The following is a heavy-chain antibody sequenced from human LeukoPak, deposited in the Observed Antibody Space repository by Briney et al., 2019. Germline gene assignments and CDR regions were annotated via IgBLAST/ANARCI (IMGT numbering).Heavy chain of an antibody. V-gene: IGHV5-51*01. CDR1: GYSFTNYW. Sequence: GESLQISCKGSGYSFTNYWIGWVRQVPGKGLEWMGIIYPGDSDTRYSPSLQGQITISVDKSIATTYLQWSSLKASDTAMYYCARRESGGSIDYWGHGTLVTVSS. D-gene: IGHD2-15*01. CDR2: IYPGDSDT. J-gene: IGHJ4*01. CDR3: ARRESGGSIDY.